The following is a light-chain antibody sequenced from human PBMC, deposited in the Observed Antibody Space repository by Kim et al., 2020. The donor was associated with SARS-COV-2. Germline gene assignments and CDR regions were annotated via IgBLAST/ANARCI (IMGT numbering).Light chain of an antibody. CDR3: CSFAGTSTHLV. CDR1: STEVGAYNY. Sequence: SVTISCTGTSTEVGAYNYVSWYQEHPGKAPKLIIYDVTKRPSGVPDRFSGSKSGNTASLTISGLQADDEATYSCCSFAGTSTHLVFGTGTKVTVL. V-gene: IGLV2-11*03. CDR2: DVT. J-gene: IGLJ1*01.